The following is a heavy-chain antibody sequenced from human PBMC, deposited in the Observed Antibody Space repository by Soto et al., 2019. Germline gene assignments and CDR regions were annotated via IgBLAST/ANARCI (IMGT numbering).Heavy chain of an antibody. J-gene: IGHJ6*02. V-gene: IGHV3-30*18. Sequence: QVQLVESGGGVVQSGMSLRLSCAASGFTFSSYGMHWVRQAPGKGLEWVAVISYDGSNKYYADSVKGRFTISRDSSKNTLYLEMNSLRPEDTAVYYCAKGEYYYGSGSPYYGMDLWGQGTTVTVSS. CDR3: AKGEYYYGSGSPYYGMDL. D-gene: IGHD3-10*01. CDR2: ISYDGSNK. CDR1: GFTFSSYG.